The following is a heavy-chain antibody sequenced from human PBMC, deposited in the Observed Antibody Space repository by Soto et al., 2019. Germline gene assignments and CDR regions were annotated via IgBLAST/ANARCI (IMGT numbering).Heavy chain of an antibody. CDR1: GYSFTNYW. CDR2: IYPEDSET. Sequence: PGESLKISCKGSGYSFTNYWIGWVRQMPGKDLEWIGIIYPEDSETRYSPSFQGLVTISVDKSIGTAYLQWSSLKASDTAMYYCARLGGYCSSTSCYYGMDVWGQGTTVTVSS. D-gene: IGHD2-2*01. J-gene: IGHJ6*02. V-gene: IGHV5-51*01. CDR3: ARLGGYCSSTSCYYGMDV.